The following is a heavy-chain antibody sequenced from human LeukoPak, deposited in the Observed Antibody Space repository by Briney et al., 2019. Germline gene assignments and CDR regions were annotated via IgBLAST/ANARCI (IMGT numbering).Heavy chain of an antibody. Sequence: SSVKVSCKAPGGTFSSYAISWVRQAPGRGLEWMGGIIPIFGTANYAQKFQGRVTITADESTSTAYMELSSLRSEDTAVYYCARESSIAARPGRNWFDPWGQGTLVTVSS. CDR3: ARESSIAARPGRNWFDP. V-gene: IGHV1-69*01. CDR1: GGTFSSYA. CDR2: IIPIFGTA. D-gene: IGHD6-6*01. J-gene: IGHJ5*02.